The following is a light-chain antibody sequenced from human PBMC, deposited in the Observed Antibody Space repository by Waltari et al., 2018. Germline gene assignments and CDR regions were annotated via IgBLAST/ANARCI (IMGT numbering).Light chain of an antibody. J-gene: IGLJ2*01. CDR3: QSYDISLSVVV. CDR2: ANN. Sequence: QSVLTQAPSVSGAPGQRVSIPCTGSSSNIGAGYDVQWYQQFPGTAPKVLIYANNNRPAGVPDRFSGSKSGSSASLAITGLQAEDEADYYCQSYDISLSVVVFGGGTQLTVL. CDR1: SSNIGAGYD. V-gene: IGLV1-40*01.